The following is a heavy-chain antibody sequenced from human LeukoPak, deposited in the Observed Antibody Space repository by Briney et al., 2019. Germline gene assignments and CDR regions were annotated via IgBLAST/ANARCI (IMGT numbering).Heavy chain of an antibody. V-gene: IGHV3-30*18. CDR3: AKGRRGSSYVHYFDT. J-gene: IGHJ1*01. D-gene: IGHD3-22*01. CDR1: RVNFSASG. CDR2: ISFHGTNE. Sequence: GASLRLASTVSRVNFSASGMHWVRHAPGKGNDWAAVISFHGTNEYYADSVKGRFTISRDNSNNTLYLQMNSVRAEDTAVYYCAKGRRGSSYVHYFDTWSQGTLVTVSS.